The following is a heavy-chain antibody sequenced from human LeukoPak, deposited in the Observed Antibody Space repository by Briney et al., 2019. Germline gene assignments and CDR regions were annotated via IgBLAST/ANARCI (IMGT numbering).Heavy chain of an antibody. V-gene: IGHV3-9*01. CDR3: AKGPTLAWGYNWFDP. D-gene: IGHD3-16*01. J-gene: IGHJ5*02. CDR2: ISWNSGSI. Sequence: GGSLRLSCAASGFTFDDYAMHWVRQAPGKGLEWVSGISWNSGSIGYADSVKGRFTISRDNAKNSLYLQMNSLRAEDTALYYCAKGPTLAWGYNWFDPWGQGTLVTVSS. CDR1: GFTFDDYA.